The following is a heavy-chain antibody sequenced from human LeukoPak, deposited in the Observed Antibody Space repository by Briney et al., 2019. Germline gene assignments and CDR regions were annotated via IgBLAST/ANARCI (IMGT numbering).Heavy chain of an antibody. CDR2: ISGSGGST. V-gene: IGHV3-23*01. J-gene: IGHJ4*02. CDR1: GFTFSSYA. D-gene: IGHD4-17*01. CDR3: AKLFYGDYVGDYFDY. Sequence: GGSLRLSCAASGFTFSSYAMSWVRQAPGKGLEWVSAISGSGGSTYYADSVKGRFTISRDNSKNTLYLQMNSLRAEDTAVYYCAKLFYGDYVGDYFDYWGQGTLVTVSS.